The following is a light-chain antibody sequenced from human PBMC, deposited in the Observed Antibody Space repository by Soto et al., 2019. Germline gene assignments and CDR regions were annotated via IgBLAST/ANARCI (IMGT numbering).Light chain of an antibody. Sequence: QSVLTQPPSVSAAPGQKVTISCSGSSSNIGNNFVTWYQQLPGTAPKLLIYDNNKRPSGIPDRFSGSQSGTLATLGITGLQTGDEAVYYCGSWDSSLTYVFGTGTKVTVL. V-gene: IGLV1-51*01. J-gene: IGLJ1*01. CDR2: DNN. CDR3: GSWDSSLTYV. CDR1: SSNIGNNF.